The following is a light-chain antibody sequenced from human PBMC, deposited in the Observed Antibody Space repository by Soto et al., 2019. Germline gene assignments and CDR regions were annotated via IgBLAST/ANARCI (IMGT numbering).Light chain of an antibody. V-gene: IGLV1-44*01. Sequence: QSVLTQPPSASGTPGQRVTISCSGSSSNIGSNTVNWYQQLPGTAPKLLIYSNNQRPSGVPDRFSGSKSGTSASLAISGLESEDEADYYCAAWDDSGGVFGGGTKLSVL. J-gene: IGLJ2*01. CDR1: SSNIGSNT. CDR3: AAWDDSGGV. CDR2: SNN.